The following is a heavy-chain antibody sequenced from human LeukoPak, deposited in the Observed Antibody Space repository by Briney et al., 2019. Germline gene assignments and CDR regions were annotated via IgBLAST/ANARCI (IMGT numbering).Heavy chain of an antibody. J-gene: IGHJ4*02. CDR1: GFTFSSYS. Sequence: GGSLRLSCAASGFTFSSYSMNWVRQAPGKGLEWVSSISSSSDYMYYADSVKGRFTISRDNAKNSLYLQMNSLRAEDTAVYYCAKDNGYGDNPPDYWGQGTLVTVSS. D-gene: IGHD4-17*01. CDR2: ISSSSDYM. CDR3: AKDNGYGDNPPDY. V-gene: IGHV3-21*01.